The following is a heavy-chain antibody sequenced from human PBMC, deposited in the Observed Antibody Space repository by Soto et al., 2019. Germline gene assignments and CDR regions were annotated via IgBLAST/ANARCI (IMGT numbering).Heavy chain of an antibody. CDR1: GGSISSYY. J-gene: IGHJ4*02. D-gene: IGHD5-12*01. CDR2: IYYSGST. CDR3: ARDHSGYVAQPYY. V-gene: IGHV4-59*01. Sequence: SETLSLTCTVSGGSISSYYWSWIRQPPGKGLEWIGYIYYSGSTNYNPSLKSRVTISVDTSKNQFSLKLSSVTAADTAVYYCARDHSGYVAQPYYWGQGTLVTVSS.